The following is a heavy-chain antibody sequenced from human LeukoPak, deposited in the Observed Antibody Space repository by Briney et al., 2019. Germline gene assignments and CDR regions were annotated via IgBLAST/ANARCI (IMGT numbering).Heavy chain of an antibody. CDR1: GGSVSSGSYY. J-gene: IGHJ3*02. CDR3: ASPGRGSGWGLDAFDI. V-gene: IGHV4-61*01. D-gene: IGHD6-19*01. CDR2: IYYSGST. Sequence: SETLSLTCTVSGGSVSSGSYYWSWIRQPPGKGLEWIGYIYYSGSTNYNPSLKSRVTISVDTSKNQFSLKLSSVTAADTAVYYCASPGRGSGWGLDAFDIWGQGTMVTVSS.